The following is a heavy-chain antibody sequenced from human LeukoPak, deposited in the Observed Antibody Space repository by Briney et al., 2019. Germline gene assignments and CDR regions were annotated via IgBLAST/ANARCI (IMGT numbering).Heavy chain of an antibody. CDR1: GFTFSSYA. Sequence: GGSLRLSCAASGFTFSSYAMSWVRQAPGKGLEWVSAISGSGGSTYYADSVKGRFTISRDNSKNTLYLQMNSLGAEDTAVYYCAINGYSGYGTFDYWGQGTLVTVSS. D-gene: IGHD5-12*01. CDR2: ISGSGGST. J-gene: IGHJ4*02. CDR3: AINGYSGYGTFDY. V-gene: IGHV3-23*01.